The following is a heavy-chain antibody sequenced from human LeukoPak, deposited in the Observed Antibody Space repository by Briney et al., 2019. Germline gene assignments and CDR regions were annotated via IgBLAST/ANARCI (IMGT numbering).Heavy chain of an antibody. Sequence: ASVKVSCKASGYTFSGYYLHWVRQAPGQGLEGMGCINPNSGGTNSAQKFQGRVTMTRDTSIITAYMELSRLRSDDTAVYFCARGYYDSSDYEYFQHWGQGTLVTVSS. CDR2: INPNSGGT. J-gene: IGHJ1*01. D-gene: IGHD3-22*01. V-gene: IGHV1-2*02. CDR1: GYTFSGYY. CDR3: ARGYYDSSDYEYFQH.